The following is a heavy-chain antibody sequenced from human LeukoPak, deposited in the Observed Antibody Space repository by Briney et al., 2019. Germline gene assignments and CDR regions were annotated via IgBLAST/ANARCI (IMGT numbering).Heavy chain of an antibody. D-gene: IGHD5-12*01. CDR1: GGSISSGGYY. Sequence: PSETLSLTCTVSGGSISSGGYYWSWIRQPPGKGLEWIGYIYHSGSTYYNPSLKSRVTISVDRSKNQFSLKLSSVTAADAAVYYCARLARTEPFSVGWGQGTLVTVSS. CDR3: ARLARTEPFSVG. CDR2: IYHSGST. J-gene: IGHJ4*02. V-gene: IGHV4-30-2*01.